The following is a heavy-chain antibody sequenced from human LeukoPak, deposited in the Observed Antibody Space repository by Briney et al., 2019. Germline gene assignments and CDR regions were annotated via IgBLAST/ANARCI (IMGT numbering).Heavy chain of an antibody. D-gene: IGHD4-17*01. Sequence: GGSLRLSCAVSGFTLSNFWMTWVRQAPGKGLESVAHINQDGSVKFLVDSVKGRFTISRDNAKNSLYLQMNSLRAEDTAVYYCARDSSRATVHYFDYWGQGTLVTVSS. V-gene: IGHV3-7*01. CDR3: ARDSSRATVHYFDY. CDR2: INQDGSVK. J-gene: IGHJ4*02. CDR1: GFTLSNFW.